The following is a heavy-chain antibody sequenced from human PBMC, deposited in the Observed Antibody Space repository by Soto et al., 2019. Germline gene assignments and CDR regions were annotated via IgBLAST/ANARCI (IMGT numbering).Heavy chain of an antibody. CDR3: ARVSSGFDP. CDR1: GDSISSGGHY. CDR2: IYYSGIT. J-gene: IGHJ5*02. Sequence: QVQLQESGPGLVKPSQTLSLTCTVSGDSISSGGHYWGWVRQHPGKGLEWIGYIYYSGITYYNPSLTSRVTISVETSKNQLSLELNSVTAADTAVYYCARVSSGFDPWGQGTLATVSS. D-gene: IGHD3-10*01. V-gene: IGHV4-31*03.